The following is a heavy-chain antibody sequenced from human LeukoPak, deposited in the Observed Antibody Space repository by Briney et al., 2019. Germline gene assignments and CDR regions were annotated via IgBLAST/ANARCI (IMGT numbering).Heavy chain of an antibody. D-gene: IGHD2-2*01. Sequence: SETLSLTCTVSGGSISSGSYYWSWIRQPAGKGPEWIGRIYTSGSTNYNPSLKSRVTISVDTSKNQFSLKLSSVTAADTAVYYCARFVVVPAATQGFDPWGQGTLVTVSS. V-gene: IGHV4-61*02. J-gene: IGHJ5*02. CDR2: IYTSGST. CDR3: ARFVVVPAATQGFDP. CDR1: GGSISSGSYY.